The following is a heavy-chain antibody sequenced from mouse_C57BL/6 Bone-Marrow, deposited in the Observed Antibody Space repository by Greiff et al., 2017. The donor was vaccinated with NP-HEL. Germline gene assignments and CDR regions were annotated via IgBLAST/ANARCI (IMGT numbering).Heavy chain of an antibody. J-gene: IGHJ2*01. Sequence: QVQLKQPGAELVKPGASVKVSCKASGYTFTSYWMHWVKQRPGQGLEWIGRIHPSDSDTNYNQKFKGKATLTVDKSSSTAYMQLSSLTSEDSAVYYCAILDSSGRGWYWGQGTTLTVSS. CDR1: GYTFTSYW. D-gene: IGHD3-2*02. CDR3: AILDSSGRGWY. V-gene: IGHV1-74*01. CDR2: IHPSDSDT.